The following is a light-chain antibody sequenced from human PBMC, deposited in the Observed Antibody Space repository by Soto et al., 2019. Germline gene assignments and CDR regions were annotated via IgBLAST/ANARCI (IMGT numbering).Light chain of an antibody. J-gene: IGKJ4*01. CDR1: QSVSSSY. CDR3: QQYGSSPVT. Sequence: ESVLTQSPGTLCLSPGERATLSCRASQSVSSSYLAWYQQKPGQAPRLLIYGASSMATGIPDRFSGSGSGTDLTLTISRLEPEDFAVYYCQQYGSSPVTFGGGTKVEIK. V-gene: IGKV3-20*01. CDR2: GAS.